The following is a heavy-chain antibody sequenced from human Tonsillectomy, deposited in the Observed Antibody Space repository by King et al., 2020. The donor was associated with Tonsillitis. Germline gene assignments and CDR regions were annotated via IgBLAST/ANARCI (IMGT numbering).Heavy chain of an antibody. J-gene: IGHJ6*02. D-gene: IGHD1-26*01. CDR3: ARSLGGSYYSYGMDV. V-gene: IGHV1-46*03. Sequence: QLVQSGAEVKKPGASVKVSCKASGYTFTSYYMHWVRQAPGQGLEWMGIINPSGGSTSYAQKFQGRVTMTRDTSTSTVYMELSSLRSEDTAVYYCARSLGGSYYSYGMDVWGQGTTVTVSS. CDR2: INPSGGST. CDR1: GYTFTSYY.